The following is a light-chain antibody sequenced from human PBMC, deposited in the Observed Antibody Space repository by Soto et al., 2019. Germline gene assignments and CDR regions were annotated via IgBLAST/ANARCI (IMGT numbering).Light chain of an antibody. J-gene: IGKJ3*01. Sequence: EIVLTQSPANLSLSPRERATPSCRASQSISSYLAWYQQKPDQAPRLLIYDASNRATGIPARFSGSGSGTDFTLTISSLEPEDFAVYYCHQRSTWPFTFGPGTKVDIK. CDR2: DAS. CDR1: QSISSY. V-gene: IGKV3-11*01. CDR3: HQRSTWPFT.